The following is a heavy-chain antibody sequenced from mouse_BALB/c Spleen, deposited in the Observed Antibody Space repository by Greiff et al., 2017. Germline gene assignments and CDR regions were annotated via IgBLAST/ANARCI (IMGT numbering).Heavy chain of an antibody. Sequence: EVQLQQSGAELVRPGALVKLSCKASGFNIKDYYMHWVQQRPEQGLEWIGWIDPENGNTIYDPKFQGKASITADTSSNTAYLQRSSLTSEDTAVYYCARRDSSGYGYWGQGTTLTVSS. CDR2: IDPENGNT. CDR1: GFNIKDYY. J-gene: IGHJ2*01. D-gene: IGHD3-2*01. V-gene: IGHV14-1*02. CDR3: ARRDSSGYGY.